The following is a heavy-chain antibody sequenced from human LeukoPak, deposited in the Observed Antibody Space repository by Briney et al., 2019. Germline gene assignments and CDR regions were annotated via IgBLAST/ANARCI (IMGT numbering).Heavy chain of an antibody. Sequence: PGGSLRLSCAASGFTFSSYAMSWVRQAPGKGREWVSAISGSGGSTYYADSVKGRFTISRDNSKNTLYLQMNSLRAEDTAVYYCAKDPGGNYYDSSGYDYWGQGTLVTVSS. CDR3: AKDPGGNYYDSSGYDY. D-gene: IGHD3-22*01. V-gene: IGHV3-23*01. CDR1: GFTFSSYA. CDR2: ISGSGGST. J-gene: IGHJ4*02.